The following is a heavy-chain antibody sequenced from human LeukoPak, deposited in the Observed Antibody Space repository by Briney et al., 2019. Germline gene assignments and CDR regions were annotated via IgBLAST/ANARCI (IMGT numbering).Heavy chain of an antibody. CDR3: TRLTTGHDY. Sequence: SETLSLTCAVSGVSFDDYYWAWVRQTPGKGLEWIGEINHSGYTNDSPSLKSRVTLSIDTSRKQFSLNLRSVTVADAGTYYCTRLTTGHDYWGQGTLVTVSS. CDR1: GVSFDDYY. J-gene: IGHJ4*02. D-gene: IGHD4-17*01. CDR2: INHSGYT. V-gene: IGHV4-34*01.